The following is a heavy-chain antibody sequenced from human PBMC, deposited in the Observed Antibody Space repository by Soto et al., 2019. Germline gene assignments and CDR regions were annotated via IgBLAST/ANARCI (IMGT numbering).Heavy chain of an antibody. CDR2: IYYSGST. J-gene: IGHJ4*02. CDR3: ARQDRYDYDWDY. D-gene: IGHD3-16*01. Sequence: QLQLQESGPGLVKPSETLSLTCTVSGGSISSSSYYWGWIRQPPGKGLEWIGSIYYSGSTYYNPSLKSRVTISVDTSKNQFSLKLSSVTAADTAVYYCARQDRYDYDWDYWGQGTLVTVSS. V-gene: IGHV4-39*01. CDR1: GGSISSSSYY.